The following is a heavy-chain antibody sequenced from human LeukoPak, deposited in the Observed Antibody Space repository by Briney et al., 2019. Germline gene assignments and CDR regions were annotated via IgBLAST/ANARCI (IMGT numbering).Heavy chain of an antibody. J-gene: IGHJ3*02. V-gene: IGHV4-39*01. CDR2: IYYSGST. CDR3: ARHHDAFDI. Sequence: SETLSLTCTVSGGSISSSSYYWGWIRQPPGKGLEWNGSIYYSGSTYYNPSLKSRVTISVDTSKNQFSLKLSSVTAADTAMYYCARHHDAFDIWGQGTLVTVSS. CDR1: GGSISSSSYY.